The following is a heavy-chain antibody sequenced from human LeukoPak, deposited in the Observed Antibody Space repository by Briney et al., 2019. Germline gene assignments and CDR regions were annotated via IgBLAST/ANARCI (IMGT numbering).Heavy chain of an antibody. CDR3: ARDKKWGYYYYGMDV. CDR1: GGSISSYY. V-gene: IGHV4-59*01. D-gene: IGHD2-8*01. J-gene: IGHJ6*02. CDR2: IYYSGST. Sequence: SETLSLTCTVSGGSISSYYWSWIRQLPGKGLEWIGYIYYSGSTNYNPSLKSRVTISVDTSKNQFSLKLSSVTAADTAVYYCARDKKWGYYYYGMDVWGQGTTVTVSS.